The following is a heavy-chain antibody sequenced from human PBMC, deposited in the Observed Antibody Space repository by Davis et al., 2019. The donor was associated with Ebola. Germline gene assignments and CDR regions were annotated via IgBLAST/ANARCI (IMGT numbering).Heavy chain of an antibody. CDR1: GFRFSDYY. J-gene: IGHJ5*02. CDR3: ARGPHIVVLPNWFDP. CDR2: ISTTGSTT. V-gene: IGHV3-11*01. D-gene: IGHD2-2*01. Sequence: PGGSLRLSCAASGFRFSDYYMNWIRQAPGKGLECISYISTTGSTTYYADSVKGRFTISRDNAKNSLYLQMNSLRAEDTAVYYCARGPHIVVLPNWFDPWGQGTLVTVSS.